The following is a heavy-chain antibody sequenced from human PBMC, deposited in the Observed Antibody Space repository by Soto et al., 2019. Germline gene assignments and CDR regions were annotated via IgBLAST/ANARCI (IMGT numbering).Heavy chain of an antibody. J-gene: IGHJ5*02. CDR3: LGELWGPARP. D-gene: IGHD3-16*01. CDR2: INNSGKT. Sequence: QLQLQESGPGLVKPSETLSLTCTVSGGSISSSSYYWAWIRQPPGQGLEWIGSINNSGKTYYKPSLKSRVNISVGPPKNPFSPRPTPVTGADKAGLLCLGELWGPARPWGQGTLVTVSS. V-gene: IGHV4-39*01. CDR1: GGSISSSSYY.